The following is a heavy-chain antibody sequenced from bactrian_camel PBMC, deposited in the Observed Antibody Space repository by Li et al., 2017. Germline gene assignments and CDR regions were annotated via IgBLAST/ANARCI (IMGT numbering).Heavy chain of an antibody. J-gene: IGHJ4*01. CDR1: GYTYNSNC. Sequence: QVQLVESGGGSVQAGGSLRLVCAASGYTYNSNCLGWFRQAPGKEREAVAAVYTRDGTTDYADSVKGRFTISLENANAKKTVYLQMDSLRPEDTAMYYCAADRYCLGTSLLLTVQEYTEWGQGTQVTVS. D-gene: IGHD1*01. CDR3: AADRYCLGTSLLLTVQEYTE. V-gene: IGHV3S1*01. CDR2: VYTRDGTT.